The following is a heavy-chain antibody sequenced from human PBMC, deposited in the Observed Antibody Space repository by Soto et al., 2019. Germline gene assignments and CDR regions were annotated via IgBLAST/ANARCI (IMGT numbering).Heavy chain of an antibody. CDR1: GFTFSSYS. CDR3: ASWLGASGYSSGWSDY. J-gene: IGHJ4*02. CDR2: ISSSSSYI. D-gene: IGHD6-19*01. Sequence: EVQLVESGGGLVKPGGSLRLSCAASGFTFSSYSMNWVRQAPGKGLEWVSSISSSSSYIYYADSVKGRFTISRDNAKNSLYLQMNSVRAEDTAVYYCASWLGASGYSSGWSDYWGQGTLVTVSS. V-gene: IGHV3-21*01.